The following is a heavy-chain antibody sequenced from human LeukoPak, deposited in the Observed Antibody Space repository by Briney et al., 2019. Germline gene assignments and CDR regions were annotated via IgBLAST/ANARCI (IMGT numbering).Heavy chain of an antibody. CDR2: ISWNSGSI. V-gene: IGHV3-9*03. D-gene: IGHD6-19*01. CDR1: GFTFSSYA. Sequence: SLRLSCAASGFTFSSYAMSWVRQAPGKGLEWVSGISWNSGSIGYADSVKGRFTISRDNAKNSLYLQMNSLRAEDMALYYCAKDVTGYSSGWFIYWGQGTLVTVSS. CDR3: AKDVTGYSSGWFIY. J-gene: IGHJ4*02.